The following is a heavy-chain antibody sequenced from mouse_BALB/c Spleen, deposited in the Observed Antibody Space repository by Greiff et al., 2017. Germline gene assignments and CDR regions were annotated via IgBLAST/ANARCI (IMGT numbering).Heavy chain of an antibody. CDR2: IRNKANGYTT. D-gene: IGHD2-3*01. Sequence: EVNVVESGGGLVQPGGSLRLSCATSGFTFTDYYMSWVRQPPGKALEWLGFIRNKANGYTTEYSASVKGRFTISRDNSQSILYLQMNTLRAEDSATYYCARTPWGYYTTNYYAMDYWGQGTSVTVSS. CDR1: GFTFTDYY. CDR3: ARTPWGYYTTNYYAMDY. V-gene: IGHV7-3*02. J-gene: IGHJ4*01.